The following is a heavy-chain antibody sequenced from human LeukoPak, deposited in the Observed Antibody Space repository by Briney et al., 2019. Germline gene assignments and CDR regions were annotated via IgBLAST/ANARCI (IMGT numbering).Heavy chain of an antibody. V-gene: IGHV1-2*06. CDR3: ARGRTTTDH. CDR2: INPKSGGT. D-gene: IGHD1-1*01. J-gene: IGHJ4*02. CDR1: GYTFSELF. Sequence: ASVKVSCKTSGYTFSELFMHWVRQAPGQGLEWMGRINPKSGGTNFAQKFQGRVTVTRDTTNSVVYMELTSLTSDDTAVYSCARGRTTTDHWGQGTLVTVSS.